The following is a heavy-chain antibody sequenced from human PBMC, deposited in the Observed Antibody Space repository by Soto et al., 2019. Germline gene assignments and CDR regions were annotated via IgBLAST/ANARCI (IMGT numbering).Heavy chain of an antibody. CDR2: IYYSGST. V-gene: IGHV4-31*03. D-gene: IGHD3-22*01. Sequence: SETLSLTCTVSGGSISSGGYYWSWIRQHPGKGLEWIGYIYYSGSTYYNPSLKSRVTISVDTSKNQFPLKLSSVTAADTAVYYCARVKAYYDSSGYYIRPRGFDYWGQGTLVTVSS. CDR1: GGSISSGGYY. CDR3: ARVKAYYDSSGYYIRPRGFDY. J-gene: IGHJ4*02.